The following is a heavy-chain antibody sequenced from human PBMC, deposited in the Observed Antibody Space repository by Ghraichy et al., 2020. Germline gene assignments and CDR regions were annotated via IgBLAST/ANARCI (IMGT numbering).Heavy chain of an antibody. J-gene: IGHJ4*02. CDR2: IHSTGST. D-gene: IGHD2-21*02. Sequence: SETLSLTCTVSDGSVNTGPYFWTWIRQHPATGLEWIGYIHSTGSTYYKSSLKSRVTVSMDTSKNQFSLRLRSVTAADSAVYYCALEECDGDCFFTYWGQGALVTVSS. CDR3: ALEECDGDCFFTY. V-gene: IGHV4-31*03. CDR1: DGSVNTGPYF.